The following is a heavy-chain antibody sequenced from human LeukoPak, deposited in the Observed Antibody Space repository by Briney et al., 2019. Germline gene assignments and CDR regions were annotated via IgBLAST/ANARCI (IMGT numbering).Heavy chain of an antibody. V-gene: IGHV4-39*07. J-gene: IGHJ6*03. CDR3: ARDWVTSRTYYYMDV. CDR2: IYYSGST. CDR1: GGSISSSSYY. D-gene: IGHD2-2*01. Sequence: PSETLSLTCTVSGGSISSSSYYWGWIRQPPGKGLEWIGSIYYSGSTYYNPSLKSRVTISVDTSKNQFSLKLSSVTAADTAVYYCARDWVTSRTYYYMDVWGKGTTVTVSS.